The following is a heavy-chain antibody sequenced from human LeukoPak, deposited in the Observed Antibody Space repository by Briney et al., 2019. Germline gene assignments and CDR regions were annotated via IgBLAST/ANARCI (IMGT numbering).Heavy chain of an antibody. CDR2: ISYDGSNK. CDR3: ARGDYDILTGYSY. Sequence: PGRSLRLSCAASGFTFSSYGMHWVRQAPGKGLEWVAVISYDGSNKYYADSVKGRFTISRDNSKNTLYLQMNSLRAEDTAVYYCARGDYDILTGYSYWGQGTLVTVSS. J-gene: IGHJ4*02. V-gene: IGHV3-30*03. D-gene: IGHD3-9*01. CDR1: GFTFSSYG.